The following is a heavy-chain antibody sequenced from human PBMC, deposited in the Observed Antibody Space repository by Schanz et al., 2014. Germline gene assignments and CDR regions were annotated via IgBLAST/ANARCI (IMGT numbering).Heavy chain of an antibody. Sequence: QVQLVQSGAEVKKPGSSVKASCKASRSTFSSYTISWVRQARGQGLEWVGRFIPILDVGNYAQKFQGRVTMTTDTSTSTSYMELTSLRFDDTAVYYCARDRLECGAECYSVEVFEIWGQGTLVIVSS. CDR1: RSTFSSYT. J-gene: IGHJ4*02. CDR3: ARDRLECGAECYSVEVFEI. D-gene: IGHD2-21*01. CDR2: FIPILDVG. V-gene: IGHV1-69*08.